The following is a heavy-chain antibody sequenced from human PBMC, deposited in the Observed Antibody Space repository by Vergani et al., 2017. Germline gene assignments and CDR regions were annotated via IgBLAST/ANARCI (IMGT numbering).Heavy chain of an antibody. CDR3: ASSSGSYLLLLGY. J-gene: IGHJ4*02. Sequence: QVQLVQSGAEVKKPGSSVKVSCKASGGTFSSYAISWVRQAPGQGLEWMGGIIPIFGTANYAQKFQGRVTIPADESTRAAYMELSSLRSEDTAVYYCASSSGSYLLLLGYWGQGTLVTVSS. V-gene: IGHV1-69*01. D-gene: IGHD1-26*01. CDR1: GGTFSSYA. CDR2: IIPIFGTA.